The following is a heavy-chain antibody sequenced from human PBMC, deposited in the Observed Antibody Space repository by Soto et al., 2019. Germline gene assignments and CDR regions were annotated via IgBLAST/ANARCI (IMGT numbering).Heavy chain of an antibody. CDR2: IYPGDSDT. CDR3: XRHMQAGAELYYYGMDV. J-gene: IGHJ6*02. D-gene: IGHD6-13*01. V-gene: IGHV5-51*01. CDR1: GYSFTIYW. Sequence: GESLKISCKGSGYSFTIYWIGWVRQMPGKGLEWMGIIYPGDSDTGYSPSYQGQVTISADKSISTAYLQWSSLKASDTAMYYCXRHMQAGAELYYYGMDVWGRGTTVTVSS.